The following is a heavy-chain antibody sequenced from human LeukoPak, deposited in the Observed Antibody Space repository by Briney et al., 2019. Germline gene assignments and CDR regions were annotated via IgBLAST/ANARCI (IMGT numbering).Heavy chain of an antibody. CDR3: ASLTGTTGAFDY. Sequence: SETLSLTCAVYGGSFSSYYWSWIRQPPGKGLEWIGYIYYSGSTNYNPSLKSRVTISVDTSKNQFSLKLSSVTAADTAVYYCASLTGTTGAFDYWGQGTLVTVSS. D-gene: IGHD1-7*01. V-gene: IGHV4-59*01. J-gene: IGHJ4*02. CDR1: GGSFSSYY. CDR2: IYYSGST.